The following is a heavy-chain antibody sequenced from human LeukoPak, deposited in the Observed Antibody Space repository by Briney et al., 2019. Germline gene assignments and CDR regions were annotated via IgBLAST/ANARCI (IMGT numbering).Heavy chain of an antibody. Sequence: PGGSLRLSCAASGFTFSSYEMNWVRQAPGKGLEWVSYISSSGSTIYYADSVKGRFTISRDNAKNSLYLQMDSLRAEDTALYYCAKVATRIAAAGPLGYWGQGTLVTVSS. J-gene: IGHJ4*02. V-gene: IGHV3-48*03. CDR1: GFTFSSYE. CDR2: ISSSGSTI. CDR3: AKVATRIAAAGPLGY. D-gene: IGHD6-13*01.